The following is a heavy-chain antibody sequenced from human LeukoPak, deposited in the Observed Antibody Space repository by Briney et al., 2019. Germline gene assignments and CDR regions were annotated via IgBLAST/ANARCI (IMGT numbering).Heavy chain of an antibody. D-gene: IGHD3-3*01. V-gene: IGHV1-18*01. CDR1: GYTFINYG. CDR2: ISAYNGNT. J-gene: IGHJ4*02. Sequence: ASVKVSCKASGYTFINYGISWVRQAPGQGLEWMGWISAYNGNTNYAQKLQGRVTMTTDTSTSTAYMGLRSLRSDDTAVYYCARDRALRSWVSGYWGQGTLVTVSS. CDR3: ARDRALRSWVSGY.